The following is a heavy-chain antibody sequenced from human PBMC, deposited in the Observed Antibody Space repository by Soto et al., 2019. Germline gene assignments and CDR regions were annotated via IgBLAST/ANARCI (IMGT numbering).Heavy chain of an antibody. CDR1: GDSVSRNSGA. Sequence: SQTLSLTCAISGDSVSRNSGAWNWIRQSPSRGLEWLGRTYYRSKWYNEYAPSVKSRITINPDTAKNQFALQLKSVTPDDTGVYYYYYGMDVWGQGTTVTVSS. V-gene: IGHV6-1*01. CDR2: TYYRSKWYN. J-gene: IGHJ6*02. CDR3: YYGMDV.